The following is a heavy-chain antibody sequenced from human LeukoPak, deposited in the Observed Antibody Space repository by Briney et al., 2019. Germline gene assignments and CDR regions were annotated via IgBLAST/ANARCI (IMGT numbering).Heavy chain of an antibody. CDR3: ARYYDFWSSYSSYYYMDV. J-gene: IGHJ6*03. D-gene: IGHD3-3*01. Sequence: GGSLRLSCAASGFTFSSYSMNWVRQAPGKGLEWVSSISTSSSYINYADSVKGRFTISRDNAKNSLDLQMNSLRAEDTAVYYCARYYDFWSSYSSYYYMDVWGKGTTVTVSS. V-gene: IGHV3-21*01. CDR1: GFTFSSYS. CDR2: ISTSSSYI.